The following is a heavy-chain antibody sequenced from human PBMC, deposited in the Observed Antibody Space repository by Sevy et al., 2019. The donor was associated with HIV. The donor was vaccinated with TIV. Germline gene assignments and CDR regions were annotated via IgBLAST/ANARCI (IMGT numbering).Heavy chain of an antibody. Sequence: GGSLRLSCAASGFTFDDYAMHWVRQAPGKGLEWVSGISWNSGSIGYADSVKGRFTISRDNAKNSLYLQMNSLRAEDTALYYCAKDMDGQLASPFDYWGQGTLVTVSS. CDR2: ISWNSGSI. V-gene: IGHV3-9*01. D-gene: IGHD6-6*01. CDR1: GFTFDDYA. J-gene: IGHJ4*02. CDR3: AKDMDGQLASPFDY.